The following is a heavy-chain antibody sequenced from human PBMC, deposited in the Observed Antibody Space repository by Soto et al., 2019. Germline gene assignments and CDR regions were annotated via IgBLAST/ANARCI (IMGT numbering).Heavy chain of an antibody. Sequence: PSDTLYLTCAVYGVSFSGYYWSWIRQTPGKGLEWIGEINHSGSTNYNPSLKSRVTISVDTSKNQFSLKLSSVTAADTAVYYCARGRGYKIGPAYYYHGMDVWGQGTTIS. J-gene: IGHJ6*02. CDR1: GVSFSGYY. CDR3: ARGRGYKIGPAYYYHGMDV. D-gene: IGHD2-2*02. CDR2: INHSGST. V-gene: IGHV4-34*01.